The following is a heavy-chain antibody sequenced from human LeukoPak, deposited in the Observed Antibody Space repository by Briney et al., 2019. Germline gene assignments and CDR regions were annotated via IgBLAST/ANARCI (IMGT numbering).Heavy chain of an antibody. V-gene: IGHV4-59*01. J-gene: IGHJ4*02. D-gene: IGHD3-22*01. CDR1: GGSINNYY. CDR2: IYYTGST. Sequence: SETLSLTCTLSGGSINNYYWSWMRQRPGKGLEWIGYIYYTGSTNYSPAPKSRVTISVDTSKSPASLKMSTLTAADTAVYYCARHRRSGYPYFDYWGQGTLVTVSS. CDR3: ARHRRSGYPYFDY.